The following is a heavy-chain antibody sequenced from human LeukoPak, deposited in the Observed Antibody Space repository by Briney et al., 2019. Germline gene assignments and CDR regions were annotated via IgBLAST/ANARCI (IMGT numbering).Heavy chain of an antibody. CDR1: GYSFTNYW. CDR2: IYPGGSGI. Sequence: GESLKISCKGSGYSFTNYWIGWVRQMPGKGLEWMGIIYPGGSGIRYSPSFQGQVTISADKSINTAFLQWSSLRASDTAMYYCARQLSSGWHHVAFDIWGLGTLVTVSS. CDR3: ARQLSSGWHHVAFDI. J-gene: IGHJ3*02. D-gene: IGHD6-19*01. V-gene: IGHV5-51*01.